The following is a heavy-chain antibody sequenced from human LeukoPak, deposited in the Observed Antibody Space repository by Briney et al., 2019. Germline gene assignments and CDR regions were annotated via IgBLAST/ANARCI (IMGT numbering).Heavy chain of an antibody. CDR3: VSFYETN. D-gene: IGHD2-2*01. J-gene: IGHJ4*02. V-gene: IGHV3-74*01. Sequence: GRSLRLSCAASGFTFDDYAMHWVRQVPGKGLVWVSHINTDGTVTHYADSVKGRFTISRDNAKNTLYLQMNNLRTEDTAVYYCVSFYETNWGRGTLVTVSS. CDR1: GFTFDDYA. CDR2: INTDGTVT.